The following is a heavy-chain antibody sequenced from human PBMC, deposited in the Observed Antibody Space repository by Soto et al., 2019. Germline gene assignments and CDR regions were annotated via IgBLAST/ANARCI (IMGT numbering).Heavy chain of an antibody. J-gene: IGHJ5*02. Sequence: GSLRLSCAASGFTFSSYAMHWVRQAPGKGLEWVAVISYDGSNKYYADSVKGRFTISRDNSKNTLYLQMNSLRAEDTAVYYCARAVSSGWYFWFDPWGQGTLVTVSS. D-gene: IGHD6-19*01. CDR2: ISYDGSNK. CDR3: ARAVSSGWYFWFDP. V-gene: IGHV3-30-3*01. CDR1: GFTFSSYA.